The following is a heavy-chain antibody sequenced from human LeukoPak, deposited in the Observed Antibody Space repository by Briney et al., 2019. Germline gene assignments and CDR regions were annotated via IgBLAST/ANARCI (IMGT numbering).Heavy chain of an antibody. CDR1: GCTFSGYN. Sequence: GGSLRLSCAASGCTFSGYNMNWVRQAPGKGLEWLSSISSSSSYIYYADSVKGRFTISRDNAKNSLYLQMNSLRAEDTAVYYCASSSERDYDFWSGYPLGYWGQGTLATVSS. V-gene: IGHV3-21*01. D-gene: IGHD3-3*01. CDR2: ISSSSSYI. CDR3: ASSSERDYDFWSGYPLGY. J-gene: IGHJ4*02.